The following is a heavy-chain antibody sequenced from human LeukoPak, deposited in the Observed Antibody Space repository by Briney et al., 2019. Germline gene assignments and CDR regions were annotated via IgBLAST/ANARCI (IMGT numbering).Heavy chain of an antibody. Sequence: ASVNVSCTASGYTFTIYYMHWVRQAPGQGLEWTGIINPSGGSTSYAQKFRGRVTMTRDTSTSTVYMELSSLRSEDTAVYYCARAAAGLDYWGQGTLVTVSS. CDR2: INPSGGST. CDR3: ARAAAGLDY. V-gene: IGHV1-46*01. CDR1: GYTFTIYY. J-gene: IGHJ4*02. D-gene: IGHD6-13*01.